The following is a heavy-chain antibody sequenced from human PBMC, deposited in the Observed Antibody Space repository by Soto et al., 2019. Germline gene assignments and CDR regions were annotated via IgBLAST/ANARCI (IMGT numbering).Heavy chain of an antibody. CDR1: GYTFTSYG. CDR2: ISAYNGNT. V-gene: IGHV1-18*01. Sequence: QVQLVQSGAEVKKPGASVKVSCKASGYTFTSYGISWVRQAPGQGLELMGWISAYNGNTNYAQKLQGSVTMNPDTSTSTAYMQLGSLRSDDTAVYYCATDPRQATNWFDPWGQRTLVTVSS. J-gene: IGHJ5*02. CDR3: ATDPRQATNWFDP.